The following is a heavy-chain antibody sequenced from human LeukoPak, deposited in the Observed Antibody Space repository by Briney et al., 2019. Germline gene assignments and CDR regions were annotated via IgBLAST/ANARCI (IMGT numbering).Heavy chain of an antibody. CDR2: IYSSGST. J-gene: IGHJ4*02. D-gene: IGHD3-22*01. Sequence: SQTLSLTCTVSGGSISSGSYYWGWIRQPAGKGLEWIGRIYSSGSTNYNPSLKSRVTMSVDTSKNQFSLKVRSVAAADTAMYYCARGDSSGFARPFDYWGQGTLVTVSS. V-gene: IGHV4-61*02. CDR3: ARGDSSGFARPFDY. CDR1: GGSISSGSYY.